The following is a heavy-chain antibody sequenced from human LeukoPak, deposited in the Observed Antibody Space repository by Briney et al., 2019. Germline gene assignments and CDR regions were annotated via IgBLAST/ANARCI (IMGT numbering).Heavy chain of an antibody. Sequence: PGGSLRLSCSASGFTFSSFNMNWVRHTPGRGLEWVSYISGSSGSSYYADSVKGRFTISRDNAKNSLYLQMNSLRAEDTAVYHCARRQATGYSSGGWAFDIWGQGTLVTVSS. CDR3: ARRQATGYSSGGWAFDI. V-gene: IGHV3-48*01. J-gene: IGHJ3*02. D-gene: IGHD6-19*01. CDR1: GFTFSSFN. CDR2: ISGSSGSS.